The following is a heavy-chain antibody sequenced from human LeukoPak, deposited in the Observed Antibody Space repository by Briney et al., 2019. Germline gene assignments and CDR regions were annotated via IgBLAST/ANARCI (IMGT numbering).Heavy chain of an antibody. V-gene: IGHV3-21*01. CDR2: ISSSSSYI. CDR3: ASFAEIWFGDNWFDP. Sequence: PGGSLRLSCAASGFTFSSYSMNWVRQAPGKGLEWVSSISSSSSYIYYADSVKGRFTISRDNAKNSLYLQMNSLRAGDTAVYYCASFAEIWFGDNWFDPWGQGTLVTVSS. CDR1: GFTFSSYS. D-gene: IGHD3-10*01. J-gene: IGHJ5*02.